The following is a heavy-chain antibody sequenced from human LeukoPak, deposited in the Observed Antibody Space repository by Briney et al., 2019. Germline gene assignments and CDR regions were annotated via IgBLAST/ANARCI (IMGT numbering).Heavy chain of an antibody. CDR2: IYYSGST. V-gene: IGHV4-31*03. D-gene: IGHD4-11*01. CDR1: GGSISSGGYY. CDR3: AREIRSTTVPTVVDY. J-gene: IGHJ4*02. Sequence: PSETLSLTCTVSGGSISSGGYYWSWIRQHPGKGLEWIGYIYYSGSTYYNPSLKSRVTISVDTSKNQFSLKLSSVTAADTAVYYCAREIRSTTVPTVVDYWGQGTLVTVSS.